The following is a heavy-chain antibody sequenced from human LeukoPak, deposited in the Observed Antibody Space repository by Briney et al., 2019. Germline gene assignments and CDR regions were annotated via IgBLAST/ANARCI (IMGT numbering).Heavy chain of an antibody. CDR2: IHHSGST. Sequence: SGTLFLTCAVSGGSVTSLNWLSLVRPPPGEGLEWIGEIHHSGSTNYDPSLKSRVTISVDQSTNQFYVMLSSVCAADTAVYYCARRDYYDSTGYYPTLYWGQGTLVTVSS. CDR1: GGSVTSLNW. D-gene: IGHD3-22*01. V-gene: IGHV4-4*02. CDR3: ARRDYYDSTGYYPTLY. J-gene: IGHJ4*02.